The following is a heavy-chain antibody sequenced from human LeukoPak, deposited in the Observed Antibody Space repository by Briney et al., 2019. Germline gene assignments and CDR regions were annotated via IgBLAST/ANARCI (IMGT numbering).Heavy chain of an antibody. J-gene: IGHJ4*02. CDR3: TRRGRNNWGEGNDY. Sequence: PSETLSLTCTVSGGSISSYYWSWIRQPPGKGLEWIGCINDSGSTNSNPSLKSRVTMSVETSKNQFSLKLSSVTAADTAVYYCTRRGRNNWGEGNDYWGQGTLVTVSS. V-gene: IGHV4-59*08. CDR2: INDSGST. D-gene: IGHD1-1*01. CDR1: GGSISSYY.